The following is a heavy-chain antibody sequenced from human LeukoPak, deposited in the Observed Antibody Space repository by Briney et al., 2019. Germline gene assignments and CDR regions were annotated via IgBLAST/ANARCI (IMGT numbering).Heavy chain of an antibody. D-gene: IGHD3-3*01. CDR1: GGSFSGNY. CDR2: IYYSGST. J-gene: IGHJ5*02. V-gene: IGHV4-34*09. CDR3: ARGFAVTIFGVANWFDP. Sequence: SETLSLTCAVYGGSFSGNYWSWIRQPPGKGLEWIGYIYYSGSTYYNPSLKSRVTMSVDTSKNQFSLKLSSVTAADTAVYYCARGFAVTIFGVANWFDPWGQGTLVTVSS.